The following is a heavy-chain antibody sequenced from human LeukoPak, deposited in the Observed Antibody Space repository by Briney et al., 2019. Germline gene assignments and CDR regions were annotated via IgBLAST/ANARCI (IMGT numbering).Heavy chain of an antibody. V-gene: IGHV1-8*01. CDR2: MNPNSGNT. CDR1: GYTFTSYD. Sequence: ASVKVSCKASGYTFTSYDINWVRQATGQGLEWRVWMNPNSGNTGYAQKFQGRVTMTRNTSISTAYMELSSLRSEDTAVYYCASLDFWSGYSNGMDVWGQGTTVTVSS. J-gene: IGHJ6*02. D-gene: IGHD3-3*01. CDR3: ASLDFWSGYSNGMDV.